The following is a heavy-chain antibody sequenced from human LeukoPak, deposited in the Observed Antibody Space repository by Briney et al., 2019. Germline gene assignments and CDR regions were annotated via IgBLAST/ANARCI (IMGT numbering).Heavy chain of an antibody. V-gene: IGHV4-59*12. CDR3: ARYSVASYDILTGYYLDAFDI. D-gene: IGHD3-9*01. J-gene: IGHJ3*02. CDR1: GGSISSYY. CDR2: IYYSGST. Sequence: SETLSLTCTVSGGSISSYYWSWIRQAPGKGLEWIGYIYYSGSTNYNPSLKSRVTISVDTSKNQFSLKLSSVTAADTAVYYCARYSVASYDILTGYYLDAFDIWGQGTMVTVSS.